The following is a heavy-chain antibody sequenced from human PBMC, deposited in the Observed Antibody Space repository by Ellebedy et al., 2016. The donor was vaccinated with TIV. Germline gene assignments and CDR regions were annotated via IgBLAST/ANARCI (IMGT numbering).Heavy chain of an antibody. CDR3: AREREIEATGGRGAFDI. Sequence: AASVKVSCKASGGTFSNSVFSWVRQAPGQGLEWMGGIIPFFGTANYPQKFQGRVTITADESTGTAYMELSSLRSEDTAVYFCAREREIEATGGRGAFDIWGQGTMVTVSS. CDR1: GGTFSNSV. J-gene: IGHJ3*02. V-gene: IGHV1-69*13. D-gene: IGHD1-1*01. CDR2: IIPFFGTA.